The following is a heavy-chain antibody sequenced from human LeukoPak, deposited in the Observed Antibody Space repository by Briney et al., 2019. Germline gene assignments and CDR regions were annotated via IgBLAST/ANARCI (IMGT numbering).Heavy chain of an antibody. Sequence: GESLKISCKGSGYSFTSYWTSWVRQMPGKGLEWMGRIDPSDSYTNYSPSFQGHVTISADKSISTVYLQWSSLKASDTAMYYCARHSAGIVVAGKWGQGTLDTVSS. CDR1: GYSFTSYW. CDR2: IDPSDSYT. J-gene: IGHJ4*02. CDR3: ARHSAGIVVAGK. V-gene: IGHV5-10-1*01. D-gene: IGHD6-19*01.